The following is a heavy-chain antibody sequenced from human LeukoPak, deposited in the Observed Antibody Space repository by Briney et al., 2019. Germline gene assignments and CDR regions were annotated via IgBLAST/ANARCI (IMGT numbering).Heavy chain of an antibody. V-gene: IGHV1-2*02. CDR1: GYTFTGYY. D-gene: IGHD1-26*01. Sequence: ASVKVSCKASGYTFTGYYMHWVRQAPGQGLEWMGWINPNSGDTNYAQKFQGRVTMTRDTSISTAYMELSRLRSDDTAVYYCARGGSGSYYLWFDPWGQGTLVTVSS. CDR2: INPNSGDT. J-gene: IGHJ5*02. CDR3: ARGGSGSYYLWFDP.